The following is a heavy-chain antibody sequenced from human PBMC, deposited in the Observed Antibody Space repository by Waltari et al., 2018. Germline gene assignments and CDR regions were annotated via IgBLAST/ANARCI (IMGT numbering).Heavy chain of an antibody. V-gene: IGHV4-39*07. CDR2: IYDMWST. CDR3: ARDQGAVAAFDY. J-gene: IGHJ4*02. CDR1: GGSISSSSYY. Sequence: QLQLQESGPGLVKPSETLSLNCTVSGGSISSSSYYWGWIRQPPGKGLECIWSIYDMWSTYYTPSLKSRGTISVDTSKNQYSLKLSSVTAADTAVYYCARDQGAVAAFDYWGQGTLVTVSS. D-gene: IGHD6-19*01.